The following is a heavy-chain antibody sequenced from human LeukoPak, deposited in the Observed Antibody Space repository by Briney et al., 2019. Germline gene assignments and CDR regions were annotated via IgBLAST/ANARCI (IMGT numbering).Heavy chain of an antibody. CDR2: ISAYNGNT. CDR3: ARAGIAAGLYYFDY. CDR1: GYSFTSYG. D-gene: IGHD6-13*01. J-gene: IGHJ4*02. V-gene: IGHV1-18*01. Sequence: ASVKVSCKASGYSFTSYGISWVRQAPGQGLEWMGWISAYNGNTNYAQKLQGRVTMTTDTSTSTAYMELRSLRSDDTAVYYCARAGIAAGLYYFDYWGQGTLVTVSS.